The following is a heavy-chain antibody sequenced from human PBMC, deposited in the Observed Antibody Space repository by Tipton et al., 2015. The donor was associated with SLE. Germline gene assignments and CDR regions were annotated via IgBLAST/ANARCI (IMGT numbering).Heavy chain of an antibody. CDR2: INQYGSA. Sequence: TLSLTCAVYGGSFTDFYWSWVRQSPEKGLQWIGEINQYGSANYNPALKSRVSISLDTSKNQVSLRLTSLTAADTAVYYCAREAVDKDGALDIWGQGTTVIVSS. V-gene: IGHV4-34*01. J-gene: IGHJ3*02. CDR3: AREAVDKDGALDI. CDR1: GGSFTDFY. D-gene: IGHD5-24*01.